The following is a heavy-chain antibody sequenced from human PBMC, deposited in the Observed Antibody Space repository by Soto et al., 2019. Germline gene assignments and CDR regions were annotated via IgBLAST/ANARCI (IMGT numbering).Heavy chain of an antibody. V-gene: IGHV3-30-3*01. Sequence: QVQLVESGGGVVQPGRSLRLSCAASGFTFSSYAMHWVRQAPGKGLEWVAVISYDGSNKYYADSVKGRFTISRDNSKNTMSMQMNSMRAEDTAVYYCARVSGAGGVWGSYRYPYYFDYWGQGTLVTVSS. CDR1: GFTFSSYA. CDR2: ISYDGSNK. J-gene: IGHJ4*02. CDR3: ARVSGAGGVWGSYRYPYYFDY. D-gene: IGHD3-16*02.